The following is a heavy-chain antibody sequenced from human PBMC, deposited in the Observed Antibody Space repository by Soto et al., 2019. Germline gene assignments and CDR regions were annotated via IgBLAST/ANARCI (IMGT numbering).Heavy chain of an antibody. CDR2: LHYSGNT. J-gene: IGHJ4*02. Sequence: LSETLSLTCTVSGGSISPFYWSWVRQPPGKGLEWIGYLHYSGNTNYNPSLKSRVTISVDASKNQVSLRLTSVTAADTAVYYCARVGGVAARTFDYWGQGTVVTVSS. CDR1: GGSISPFY. CDR3: ARVGGVAARTFDY. V-gene: IGHV4-59*01. D-gene: IGHD2-15*01.